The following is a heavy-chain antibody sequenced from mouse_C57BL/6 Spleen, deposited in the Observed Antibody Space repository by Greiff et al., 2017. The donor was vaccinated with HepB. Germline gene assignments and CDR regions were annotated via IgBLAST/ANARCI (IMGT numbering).Heavy chain of an antibody. D-gene: IGHD1-1*01. CDR1: GFTFSDYY. CDR3: AREGDSYGSAWFAY. CDR2: INYDGSST. Sequence: EVKLMESEGGLVQPGSSMKLSCTASGFTFSDYYMAWVRQVPEKGLEWVANINYDGSSTYYLDSLKSRFIISRDNAKNILYLQMSSLKSEDTATYYCAREGDSYGSAWFAYWGQGTLVTVSA. V-gene: IGHV5-16*01. J-gene: IGHJ3*01.